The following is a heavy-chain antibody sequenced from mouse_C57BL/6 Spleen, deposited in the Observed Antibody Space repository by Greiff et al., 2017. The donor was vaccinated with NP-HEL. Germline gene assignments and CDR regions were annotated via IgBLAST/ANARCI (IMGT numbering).Heavy chain of an antibody. V-gene: IGHV1-85*01. CDR1: GYTFTSYD. J-gene: IGHJ2*01. Sequence: QVQLKESGPELVKPGASVKLSCKASGYTFTSYDINWVKQRPGQGLEWIGWIYPRDGSTKYNEKFKGKATLTVDTSSSTAYMELHSLTSEDSAVYFCARSNGKANWDGCFDYWGQGTTLTVSS. CDR2: IYPRDGST. CDR3: ARSNGKANWDGCFDY. D-gene: IGHD4-1*01.